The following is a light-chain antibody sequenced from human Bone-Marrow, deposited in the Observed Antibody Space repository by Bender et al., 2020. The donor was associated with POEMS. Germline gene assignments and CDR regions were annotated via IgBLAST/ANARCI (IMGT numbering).Light chain of an antibody. CDR2: EVT. CDR3: CSYAGYTIPYV. Sequence: QSALTQPASVSGSPGQSITISCTGTSSDVGSYNLVSWYQQHPGKAPKLMIYEVTKRPSGVSKRFSGSKSGNTASLTISGLQAEDEADYYCCSYAGYTIPYVFGAGTKVTVL. V-gene: IGLV2-23*02. J-gene: IGLJ1*01. CDR1: SSDVGSYNL.